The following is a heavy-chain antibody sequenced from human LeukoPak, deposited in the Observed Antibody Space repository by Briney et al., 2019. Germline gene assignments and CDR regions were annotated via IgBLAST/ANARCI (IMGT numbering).Heavy chain of an antibody. J-gene: IGHJ4*02. CDR1: GYTFTGYY. Sequence: SCKASGYTFTGYYMHWVRQAPGKGLEWVTVISYDGTNKYYADSVKGRFTISRDNSKNTLYLQMNSLRAEDTAVYYCAKDNGVVVITTADYWGQGTLVTVSS. V-gene: IGHV3-30*18. CDR3: AKDNGVVVITTADY. CDR2: ISYDGTNK. D-gene: IGHD3-22*01.